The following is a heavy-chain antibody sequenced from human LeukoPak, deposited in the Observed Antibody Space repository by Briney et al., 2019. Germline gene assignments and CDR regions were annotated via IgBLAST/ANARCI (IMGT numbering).Heavy chain of an antibody. CDR2: KRSYGSDE. D-gene: IGHD6-19*01. CDR3: AKDRRYSTGWYATDC. J-gene: IGHJ4*02. V-gene: IGHV3-30*02. CDR1: GFSFSSYG. Sequence: PGGSLRLSCAASGFSFSSYGMHWVRQAPGKGLEWVAFKRSYGSDEFYADSVRGRSTISRDNKNTLYLQMNRLRSEDTAIYYCAKDRRYSTGWYATDCWGQGTLVTVSS.